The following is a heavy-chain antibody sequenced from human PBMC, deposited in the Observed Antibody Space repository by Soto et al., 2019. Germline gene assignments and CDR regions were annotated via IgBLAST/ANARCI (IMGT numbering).Heavy chain of an antibody. D-gene: IGHD3-9*01. CDR2: FDPEDGET. V-gene: IGHV1-24*01. CDR1: GYTLTELS. J-gene: IGHJ6*02. CDR3: ATNPDILTGYYTPNYYYYGMDV. Sequence: QVQLVQSGAEVKKPGASVKVSCKVSGYTLTELSMHWVRQAPGKGLEWMGGFDPEDGETIYAQKFQGRVTMTEDTSTDTAYMELSSLRSEDTAVYYCATNPDILTGYYTPNYYYYGMDVWGQGTTVTVFS.